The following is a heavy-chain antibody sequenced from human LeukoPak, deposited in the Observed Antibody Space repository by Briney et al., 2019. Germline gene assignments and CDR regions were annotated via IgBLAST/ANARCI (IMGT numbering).Heavy chain of an antibody. D-gene: IGHD4-11*01. J-gene: IGHJ5*02. CDR3: ARLVHSNYQFDP. V-gene: IGHV6-1*01. Sequence: HSQTLSLTCAISGDSVSSNSAAWNWIRQSPSRGLERLGRTFYRSKWYYDYEVSVKSRINISPDTSKNQFSLQLSSVTAADTAVYYCARLVHSNYQFDPWGQGTLVTVSS. CDR2: TFYRSKWYY. CDR1: GDSVSSNSAA.